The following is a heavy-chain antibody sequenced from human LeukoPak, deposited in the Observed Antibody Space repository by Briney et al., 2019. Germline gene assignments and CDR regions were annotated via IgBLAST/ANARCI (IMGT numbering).Heavy chain of an antibody. CDR3: ARGLNYSNIRAFDS. V-gene: IGHV4-34*01. J-gene: IGHJ4*02. Sequence: PSETLSLTCAVYGGSFSGYYWSWIRQPPGKGLEWIGEINHSGSTNYNPSLKSRVTISVDTSKNQFSLKLSSVTAADTAVYYCARGLNYSNIRAFDSWGQGTLVTVSS. CDR2: INHSGST. D-gene: IGHD4-11*01. CDR1: GGSFSGYY.